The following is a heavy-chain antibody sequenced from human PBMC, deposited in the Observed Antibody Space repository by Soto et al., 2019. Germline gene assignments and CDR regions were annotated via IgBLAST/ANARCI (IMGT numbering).Heavy chain of an antibody. Sequence: SETLSLTCAVYGGSFSGYYWSWIRQPPGKGLEWIGEINHSGSTNYNPSLKSRVTISVDTSKNQFSLKLSSVTAADTAVYYCARGQSPGIYHYNNWFDPWGQGTLVTVSS. CDR1: GGSFSGYY. CDR3: ARGQSPGIYHYNNWFDP. V-gene: IGHV4-34*01. J-gene: IGHJ5*02. D-gene: IGHD6-13*01. CDR2: INHSGST.